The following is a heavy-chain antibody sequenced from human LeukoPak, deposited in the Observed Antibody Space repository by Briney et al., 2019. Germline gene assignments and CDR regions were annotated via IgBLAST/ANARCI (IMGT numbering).Heavy chain of an antibody. Sequence: ASVKVSCKVSGYTLTELSMHWVRQAPGKGLEWMGGFDPEDGETIYAQKLQGRVTMTEDTSTETAYMELSSLRSEATAVYYCHIAVAGTDFDYWGQGTLVTVSS. V-gene: IGHV1-24*01. CDR3: HIAVAGTDFDY. J-gene: IGHJ4*02. CDR1: GYTLTELS. CDR2: FDPEDGET. D-gene: IGHD6-19*01.